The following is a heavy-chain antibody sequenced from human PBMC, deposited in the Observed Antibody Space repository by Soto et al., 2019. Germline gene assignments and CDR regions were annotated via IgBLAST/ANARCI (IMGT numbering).Heavy chain of an antibody. J-gene: IGHJ6*02. V-gene: IGHV4-34*01. CDR3: ARGGSGWYPRDYYYYYGMDV. CDR1: GGSFSGYY. CDR2: INHSGST. D-gene: IGHD6-19*01. Sequence: SETLSLTCAVYGGSFSGYYWSWIRQPPGKGLEWIGEINHSGSTNYNPSLKSRVTITVDTSKNQFSLKLRSVTAADTAVYYCARGGSGWYPRDYYYYYGMDVWGQGTTVTVSS.